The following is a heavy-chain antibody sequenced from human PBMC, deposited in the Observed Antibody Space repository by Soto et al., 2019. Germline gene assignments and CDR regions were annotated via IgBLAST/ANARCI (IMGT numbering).Heavy chain of an antibody. CDR2: ISPYDDNT. CDR1: GYTFNSYG. D-gene: IGHD3-22*01. V-gene: IGHV1-18*03. CDR3: ARGGYYNSSGSRNYHYYGMDA. J-gene: IGHJ6*02. Sequence: QVQLVQSGTEVKKPGASVKVSCKASGYTFNSYGISWVRQAPGQGLEWMGWISPYDDNTNYAQNLQGRVTMTTDTSTRTAYMELRSLRSDDMAVYSCARGGYYNSSGSRNYHYYGMDAWGQGTTVTVS.